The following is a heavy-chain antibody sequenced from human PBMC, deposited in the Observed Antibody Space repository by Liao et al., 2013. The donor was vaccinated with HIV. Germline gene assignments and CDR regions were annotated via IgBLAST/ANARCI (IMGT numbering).Heavy chain of an antibody. CDR3: ARGRIVGATGGWFDP. CDR1: GGSISSYY. D-gene: IGHD1-26*01. J-gene: IGHJ5*02. CDR2: IYTSGST. Sequence: QVQLQESGPGLVKPSETLSLTCTVSGGSISSYYWSWIRQPAGKGLEWIGRIYTSGSTNYNPSLKSRVTMSVDTSKNQFSLKLTSVTAADTAVYYCARGRIVGATGGWFDPWGQGTLVTVSS. V-gene: IGHV4-4*07.